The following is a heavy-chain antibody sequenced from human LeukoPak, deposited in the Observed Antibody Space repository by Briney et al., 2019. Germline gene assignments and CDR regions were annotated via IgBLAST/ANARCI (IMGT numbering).Heavy chain of an antibody. J-gene: IGHJ4*02. D-gene: IGHD3-10*01. CDR1: GFTFSSYA. CDR2: IQRKIDGETT. V-gene: IGHV3-15*01. CDR3: TTEEAGGFDN. Sequence: PGGSLRLSCTASGFTFSSYAMNWVRQAPGKGLEWVGRIQRKIDGETTDYVAPVKGRFTISRDDSKNMMYLQMNSLKTEDTAVYYCTTEEAGGFDNWGQGTLVTVSS.